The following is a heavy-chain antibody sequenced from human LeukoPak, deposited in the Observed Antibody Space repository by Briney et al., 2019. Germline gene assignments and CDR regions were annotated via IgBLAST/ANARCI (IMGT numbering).Heavy chain of an antibody. D-gene: IGHD3-22*01. V-gene: IGHV4-39*07. Sequence: SETLSLTCTVSGGSISNSRYYWGWIRQPPGKGLEWIASIFYGGSTHYNPSLKSRVTILVDTSKNQFSLKMTSVTAADTAVYYCARGAGSTGYPYWYFDLWGRGTLVTVSS. J-gene: IGHJ2*01. CDR2: IFYGGST. CDR3: ARGAGSTGYPYWYFDL. CDR1: GGSISNSRYY.